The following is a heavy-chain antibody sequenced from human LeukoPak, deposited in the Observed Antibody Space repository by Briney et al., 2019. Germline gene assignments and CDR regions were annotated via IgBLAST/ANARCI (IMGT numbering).Heavy chain of an antibody. CDR1: GYPFRGDN. D-gene: IGHD6-13*01. Sequence: GASVKVSCKASGYPFRGDNMHWVRQAPGQGFEWIGCINPNNGDTVYAQKFQGRVTMAWDTSISTAYMELKRLISDDTAMYYCARRVQQLLSTGWFDPWGQGTLVTVSS. CDR2: INPNNGDT. J-gene: IGHJ5*02. CDR3: ARRVQQLLSTGWFDP. V-gene: IGHV1-2*02.